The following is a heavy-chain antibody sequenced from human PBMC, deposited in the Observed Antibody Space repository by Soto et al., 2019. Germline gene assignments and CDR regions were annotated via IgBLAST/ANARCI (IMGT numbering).Heavy chain of an antibody. CDR3: ARGGGWRWTPP. J-gene: IGHJ4*02. D-gene: IGHD3-3*01. Sequence: QVQLQQRGAGLLKPSETLSLTCGVYGGSLSGYYWSWIRQLPGKGLEWIGEITPGGSAAYHPSLRRRAAISRDTSKNQISLEMNSVTVADTGVYSCARGGGWRWTPPWGQGTLVTVSS. V-gene: IGHV4-34*01. CDR1: GGSLSGYY. CDR2: ITPGGSA.